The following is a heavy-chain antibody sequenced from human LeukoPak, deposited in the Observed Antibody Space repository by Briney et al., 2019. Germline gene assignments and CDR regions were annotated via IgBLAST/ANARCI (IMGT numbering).Heavy chain of an antibody. J-gene: IGHJ4*02. CDR2: FYASGGT. Sequence: PGGSLRLSCEASGFSVSSNYMSWVRQAPGKGLEWVSVFYASGGTFYTDSVKGRFTISRDTSTNSLYLQMSSLRTEDTAVYFCAAKGNGYTGIYVFAHWGKGTLATVSS. D-gene: IGHD5-12*01. V-gene: IGHV3-66*01. CDR1: GFSVSSNY. CDR3: AAKGNGYTGIYVFAH.